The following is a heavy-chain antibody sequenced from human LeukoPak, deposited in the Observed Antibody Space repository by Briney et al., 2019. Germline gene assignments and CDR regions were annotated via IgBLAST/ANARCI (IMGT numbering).Heavy chain of an antibody. J-gene: IGHJ4*02. CDR2: IYSDGST. D-gene: IGHD6-13*01. V-gene: IGHV3-66*01. CDR1: GISVSSTY. CDR3: ARVEVGTEGY. Sequence: PGGSLRLSCAASGISVSSTYMGWVRPAPGKGLEWVSSIYSDGSTYYADSVKGRFTISRDNSENTLYLQMHSLRAEDTAVYYCARVEVGTEGYWGQGTLVTVSS.